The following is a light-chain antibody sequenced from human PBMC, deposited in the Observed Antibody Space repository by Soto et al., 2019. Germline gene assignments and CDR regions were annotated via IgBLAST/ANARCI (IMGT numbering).Light chain of an antibody. CDR3: LQDHNYPLT. CDR1: QGIRND. CDR2: AAS. V-gene: IGKV1-6*01. J-gene: IGKJ1*01. Sequence: AIQMTQSPSSLSASVGDRVTITCRASQGIRNDSGWYQQKPGKAPKLLIYAASTSQSGVPSRFSGSGSGTDFTLTISNLQPEDFATYYCLQDHNYPLTFGQGTKVEIK.